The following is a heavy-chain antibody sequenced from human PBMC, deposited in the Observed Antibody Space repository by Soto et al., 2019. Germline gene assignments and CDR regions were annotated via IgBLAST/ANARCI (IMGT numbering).Heavy chain of an antibody. V-gene: IGHV4-34*01. CDR1: GGSFSGYY. D-gene: IGHD6-13*01. CDR2: INHSGST. Sequence: KPSETLSLTCAVYGGSFSGYYWSWIRQPPGKGLEWIGEINHSGSTNYNPSLKSRVTISVDTSKNQFSPKLSSVTAADTAVYYCARSLAAAGPGDYWGQGTLVTVSS. CDR3: ARSLAAAGPGDY. J-gene: IGHJ4*02.